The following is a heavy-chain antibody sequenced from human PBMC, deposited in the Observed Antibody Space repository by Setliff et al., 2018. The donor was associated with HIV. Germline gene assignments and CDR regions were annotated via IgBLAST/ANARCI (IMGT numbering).Heavy chain of an antibody. V-gene: IGHV3-21*01. CDR1: GFTVSSNY. D-gene: IGHD6-13*01. CDR2: ISSSSAYI. Sequence: PGGSLRLSCAASGFTVSSNYMSWVRLAPGKGLEWVSSISSSSAYIYYADSVKGRFTISRDNANNSLYLQVNSLRAEDTAVYYCARDVGRIQVWYSSSQRFDWWGQGTLVTVSS. J-gene: IGHJ5*01. CDR3: ARDVGRIQVWYSSSQRFDW.